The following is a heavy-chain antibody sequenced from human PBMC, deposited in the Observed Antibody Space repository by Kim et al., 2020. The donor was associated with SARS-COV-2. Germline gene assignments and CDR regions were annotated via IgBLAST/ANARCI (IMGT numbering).Heavy chain of an antibody. Sequence: SETLSLTCAVYGGSFSGYYWSWIRQPPGKGLEWIGEINHSGSTNYNPSLKSRVTISVDTSKNQFSLKLSSVTAADTAVYYCARGPALAPNFDYWGQGTLVTVSS. D-gene: IGHD2-15*01. J-gene: IGHJ4*02. CDR3: ARGPALAPNFDY. CDR2: INHSGST. CDR1: GGSFSGYY. V-gene: IGHV4-34*01.